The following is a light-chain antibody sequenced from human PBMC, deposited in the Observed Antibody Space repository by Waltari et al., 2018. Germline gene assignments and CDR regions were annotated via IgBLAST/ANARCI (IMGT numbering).Light chain of an antibody. CDR2: NNN. CDR1: NSNIGSNP. V-gene: IGLV1-44*01. J-gene: IGLJ2*01. Sequence: QSVLTQPPSASGTPGQRVTISSSRSNSNIGSNPVHWYQHVPGTAPKLLIFNNNQRPSGVPDRFSGSKSGTSASLAISGLQSEDEADYYCAAWDDTLNGVVFGEGTKLTVL. CDR3: AAWDDTLNGVV.